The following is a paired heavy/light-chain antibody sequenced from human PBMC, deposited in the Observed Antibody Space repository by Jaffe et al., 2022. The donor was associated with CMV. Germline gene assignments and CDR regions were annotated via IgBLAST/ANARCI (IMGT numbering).Light chain of an antibody. CDR2: GAS. CDR1: QSVSSN. Sequence: EIVMTQSPATLSVSPGERATLSCRASQSVSSNLAWYQQKPGQAPRLLIYGASTRATGIPARFSGSGSGTEFTLTISSLQSEDFAVYYCQQYNNWPSIFTFGPGTKVDIK. V-gene: IGKV3-15*01. J-gene: IGKJ3*01. CDR3: QQYNNWPSIFT.
Heavy chain of an antibody. CDR2: IFSNDEK. J-gene: IGHJ6*03. D-gene: IGHD3-10*01. CDR1: GFSLSNARMG. Sequence: QVTLKESGPVLVKPTETLTLTCTVSGFSLSNARMGVSWIRQPPGKALEWLAHIFSNDEKSYSTSLKSRLTISKDTSKSQVVLTMTNMDPVDTATYYCARIQGTKVDGRGGKVKQAYYYYYMDVWGKGTTVTVSS. CDR3: ARIQGTKVDGRGGKVKQAYYYYYMDV. V-gene: IGHV2-26*01.